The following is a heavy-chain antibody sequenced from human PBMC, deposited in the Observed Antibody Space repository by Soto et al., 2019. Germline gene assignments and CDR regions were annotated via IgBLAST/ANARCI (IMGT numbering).Heavy chain of an antibody. CDR3: ARHNYGSGSTYFDY. Sequence: GGSLRLSCAASGFTFSSYSMNWVRQAPGKGLEWVSYITSSSSYTNYADSVKGRFTISRDNAKNSLYLQMNSLRAEDTAVYYCARHNYGSGSTYFDYWGQGTLVTVSS. V-gene: IGHV3-21*05. J-gene: IGHJ4*02. CDR1: GFTFSSYS. CDR2: ITSSSSYT. D-gene: IGHD3-10*01.